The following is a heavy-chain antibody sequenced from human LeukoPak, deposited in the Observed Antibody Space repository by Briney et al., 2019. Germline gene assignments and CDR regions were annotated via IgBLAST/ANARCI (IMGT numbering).Heavy chain of an antibody. D-gene: IGHD4-11*01. J-gene: IGHJ6*02. CDR2: ISYDGSNK. CDR3: ARAPHYSNYGPYYYGMDV. Sequence: PGGSLRLSCAASGFTFSNYAMHWVRQAPGKGLEWVAVISYDGSNKYYADSVKGRFTISRDNAKNSLYLQMNSLRAEDTAVYYCARAPHYSNYGPYYYGMDVGGQGTTVTVS. V-gene: IGHV3-30*04. CDR1: GFTFSNYA.